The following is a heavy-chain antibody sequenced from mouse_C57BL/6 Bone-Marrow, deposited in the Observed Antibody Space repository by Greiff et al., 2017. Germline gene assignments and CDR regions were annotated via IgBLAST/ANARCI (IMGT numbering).Heavy chain of an antibody. V-gene: IGHV1-59*01. CDR3: ARSRIYYDYDDGGDY. Sequence: QVQLQQPGAELVRPGTSVKLSCKASGYTFTSYWMHWVKQRPGQGLEWIGVIDPSDSYTNYNQKFKGKATLTVDTSSSTAYMQLSSLTSEDSAVYYCARSRIYYDYDDGGDYWGQGTTLTVSS. J-gene: IGHJ2*01. D-gene: IGHD2-4*01. CDR1: GYTFTSYW. CDR2: IDPSDSYT.